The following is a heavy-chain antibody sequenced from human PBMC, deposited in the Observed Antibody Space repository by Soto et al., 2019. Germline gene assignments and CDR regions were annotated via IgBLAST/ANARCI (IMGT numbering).Heavy chain of an antibody. D-gene: IGHD6-19*01. CDR1: GGSISSYY. V-gene: IGHV4-59*01. Sequence: QVQLQESGPGLVKPSETLSLTCTVSGGSISSYYWSWIRQPPGKGLEWIGYIYYSGSTNYNPSLKSRVTISVDTSKNQFSLKLSSVTAADTAVYYCARVRRKLLPYSSGWYGMDVW. CDR2: IYYSGST. CDR3: ARVRRKLLPYSSGWYGMDV. J-gene: IGHJ6*01.